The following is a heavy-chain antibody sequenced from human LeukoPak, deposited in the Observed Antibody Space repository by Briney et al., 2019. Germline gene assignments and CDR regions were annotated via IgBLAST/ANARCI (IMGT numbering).Heavy chain of an antibody. V-gene: IGHV1-69*05. Sequence: GASVKVSCKASGYTFTSYYMHWVRQAPGQGLEWMGGIIPIFGTANYAQKFQGRVTITTDESTSTAYMELSSLRSEDTAVYYCARWGHYGGGFDYWGQGTLVTVSS. CDR1: GYTFTSYY. D-gene: IGHD4-23*01. J-gene: IGHJ4*02. CDR2: IIPIFGTA. CDR3: ARWGHYGGGFDY.